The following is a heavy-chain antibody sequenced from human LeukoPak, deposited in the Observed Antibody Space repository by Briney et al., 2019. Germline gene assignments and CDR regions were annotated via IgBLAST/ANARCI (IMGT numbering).Heavy chain of an antibody. V-gene: IGHV3-30*04. Sequence: GGSLRLSCAASGFTFNDYAMHWVRQAPGKGLEWVAVISHDGTNKYYAESVRGRFTISRDNAKNSLFLQMNSLRAEDTAVYYCARLRRNSDRSDFFYYYDHWGQGTLVTVSS. CDR1: GFTFNDYA. D-gene: IGHD3-22*01. J-gene: IGHJ4*02. CDR3: ARLRRNSDRSDFFYYYDH. CDR2: ISHDGTNK.